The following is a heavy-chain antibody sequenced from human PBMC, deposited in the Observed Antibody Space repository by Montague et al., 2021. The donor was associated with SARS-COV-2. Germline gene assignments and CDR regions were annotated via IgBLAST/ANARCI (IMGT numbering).Heavy chain of an antibody. J-gene: IGHJ5*02. CDR2: IFHSGSL. CDR1: GGSINSSNW. Sequence: SETLSLTCAVSGGSINSSNWWSWVRQPPGKGLEWIGEIFHSGSLNYNPSFYSRVTISVDKFRNQFSLKLTFVTAADTAVYYCASRGGHDILRTLDGGFGPWGQGTLVTVSS. CDR3: ASRGGHDILRTLDGGFGP. D-gene: IGHD3-16*01. V-gene: IGHV4-4*02.